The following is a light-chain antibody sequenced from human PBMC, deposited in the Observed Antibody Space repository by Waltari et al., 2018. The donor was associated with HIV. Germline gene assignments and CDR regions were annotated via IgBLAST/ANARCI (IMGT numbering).Light chain of an antibody. CDR1: SSDVGGYNY. CDR2: EVS. V-gene: IGLV2-14*01. J-gene: IGLJ2*01. Sequence: LTQPASVSGSPGQSITISCTGTSSDVGGYNYVSWYQHHPGKAPKLMIYEVSNRPSGVSIRFSGSKSGNTASLIISGLQAEDEASYYCSSYRSSSTDVIFGGGTKLTVL. CDR3: SSYRSSSTDVI.